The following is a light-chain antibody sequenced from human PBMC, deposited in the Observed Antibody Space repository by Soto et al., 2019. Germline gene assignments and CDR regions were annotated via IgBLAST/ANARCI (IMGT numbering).Light chain of an antibody. CDR3: SSYTTSSTWV. J-gene: IGLJ3*02. Sequence: QSALIQPASVSGSPGQSITISCTGTSSDVGGYNYVSWYQQHPGKAPKVMIYEVSNRPSGISNRFSGSKSGNTASLTISGLQAEDEADYYCSSYTTSSTWVFGGGTQLTVL. V-gene: IGLV2-14*01. CDR1: SSDVGGYNY. CDR2: EVS.